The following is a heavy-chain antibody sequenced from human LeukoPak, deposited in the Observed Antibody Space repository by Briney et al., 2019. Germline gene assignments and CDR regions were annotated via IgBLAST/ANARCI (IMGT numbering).Heavy chain of an antibody. CDR2: INPNSGGT. CDR3: AGSAAGNTDFDY. D-gene: IGHD6-13*01. V-gene: IGHV1-2*02. Sequence: ASVKVSCKASGGTFGSYAISWVRQGPGQGLEWMGWINPNSGGTNYAQKFQGRVTMTRDTSISTAYMELSRLRSDDTAVYYCAGSAAGNTDFDYWGQGTLVTVSS. J-gene: IGHJ4*02. CDR1: GGTFGSYA.